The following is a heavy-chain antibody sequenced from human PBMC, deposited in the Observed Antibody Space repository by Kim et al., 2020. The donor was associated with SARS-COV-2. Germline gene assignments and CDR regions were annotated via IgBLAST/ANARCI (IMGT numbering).Heavy chain of an antibody. CDR3: ARHNREWLVLVPYYFDY. CDR2: INYSGST. D-gene: IGHD6-19*01. CDR1: GGSISSSSYY. J-gene: IGHJ4*02. Sequence: SETLSLTCTVSGGSISSSSYYWGWIRQPQGKGLEWIGSINYSGSTYYNPSLKSRVTISVDTSKNQFSLKLSSVTAADTAVYYCARHNREWLVLVPYYFDYWGQGTLVTVSS. V-gene: IGHV4-39*01.